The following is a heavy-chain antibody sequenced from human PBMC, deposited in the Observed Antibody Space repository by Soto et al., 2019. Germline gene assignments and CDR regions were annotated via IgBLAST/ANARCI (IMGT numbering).Heavy chain of an antibody. V-gene: IGHV3-33*01. CDR1: GFTFSSYG. CDR2: IWYDGSNK. Sequence: QVQLVESGGGVVQPGRSLRLSCAASGFTFSSYGMHWVRQAPGKGLEWVAVIWYDGSNKYYADSVKGRFTISRDNSKKALYLQMNSLRAEDTAVYYCARFAMDVWGKGTTVTVSS. CDR3: ARFAMDV. J-gene: IGHJ6*04.